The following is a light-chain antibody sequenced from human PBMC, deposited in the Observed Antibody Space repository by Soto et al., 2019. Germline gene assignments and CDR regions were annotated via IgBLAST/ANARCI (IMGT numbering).Light chain of an antibody. V-gene: IGLV2-14*03. Sequence: QSALTQPASVSGSPGQTITISCAGTTSDIGSYNFVSWYQQHPGTAPKLIIYEVTNRPLGISSRFSGSRSGNTASLTISGLRTEDEAHYYCSSCTLNTTRVFGGGTKLT. J-gene: IGLJ3*02. CDR2: EVT. CDR3: SSCTLNTTRV. CDR1: TSDIGSYNF.